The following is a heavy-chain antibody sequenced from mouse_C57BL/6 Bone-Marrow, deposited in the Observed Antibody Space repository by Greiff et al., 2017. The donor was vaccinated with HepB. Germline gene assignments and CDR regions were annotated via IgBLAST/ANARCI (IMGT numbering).Heavy chain of an antibody. J-gene: IGHJ3*01. Sequence: VQLQQPGAELVKPGASVKMSCKASGYTFTSYWITWVKQRPGQGLEWIGDIYPGSGSTNYNEKFKSKATLTVDTSSSTAYMQLSSLTSEDSAVYYCARGIGNFAGFAYWGQGTLVTVSA. CDR3: ARGIGNFAGFAY. D-gene: IGHD2-1*01. V-gene: IGHV1-55*01. CDR2: IYPGSGST. CDR1: GYTFTSYW.